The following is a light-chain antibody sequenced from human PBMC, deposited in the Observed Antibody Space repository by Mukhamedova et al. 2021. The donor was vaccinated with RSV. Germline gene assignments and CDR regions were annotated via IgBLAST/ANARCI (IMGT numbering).Light chain of an antibody. CDR1: QSLLDTAHNHKY. V-gene: IGKV4-1*01. J-gene: IGKJ3*01. CDR2: WAS. CDR3: QQYYDAPST. Sequence: QSLLDTAHNHKYLAWYWQNPGQPPHMIIFWASSRRRGVPQRFIGRGSGTNFTLTISSLQPEDVAVYYCQQYYDAPSTSGPGTKV.